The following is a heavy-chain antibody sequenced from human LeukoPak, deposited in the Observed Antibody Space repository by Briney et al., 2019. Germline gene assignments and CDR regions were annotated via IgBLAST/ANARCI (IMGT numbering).Heavy chain of an antibody. CDR2: ISGSGGST. D-gene: IGHD1-26*01. J-gene: IGHJ4*02. CDR3: AKGDQWELPDSFDY. Sequence: PGGSLRLSCAASGFTLSSYAVIWVRQAPGKGMEGVSAISGSGGSTYYADSVKGRFTISRDNSKNTLYLQVNSLRAEDTAVYYCAKGDQWELPDSFDYWGQGTLVTVSS. V-gene: IGHV3-23*01. CDR1: GFTLSSYA.